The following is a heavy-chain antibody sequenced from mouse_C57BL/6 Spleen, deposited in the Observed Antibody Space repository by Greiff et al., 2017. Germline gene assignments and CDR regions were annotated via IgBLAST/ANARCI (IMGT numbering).Heavy chain of an antibody. Sequence: VQLQQSGAELVRPGASVTLSCKASGYTFTDYEMHWVKQTPVHGLEWIGAIDPETGGTAYNQKFKGKAILTADKSSSTAYMELRSLTSEDSAVYYCTRGYGNVFAYWGQGTLVTVSA. CDR3: TRGYGNVFAY. CDR1: GYTFTDYE. D-gene: IGHD2-10*02. CDR2: IDPETGGT. J-gene: IGHJ3*01. V-gene: IGHV1-15*01.